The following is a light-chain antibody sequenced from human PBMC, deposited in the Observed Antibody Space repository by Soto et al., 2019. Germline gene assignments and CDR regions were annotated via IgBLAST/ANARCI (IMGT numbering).Light chain of an antibody. CDR3: QQSYSTPPGT. CDR1: QSISNY. Sequence: DIQMTQSPSSLSASVGDRVTLTCRASQSISNYLNCYQQKPGKAPKLLIYTASSLQSGVPSRFSGSGSGTDFTLSISSLQPEDFATYYCQQSYSTPPGTFGQGTKV. V-gene: IGKV1-39*01. J-gene: IGKJ1*01. CDR2: TAS.